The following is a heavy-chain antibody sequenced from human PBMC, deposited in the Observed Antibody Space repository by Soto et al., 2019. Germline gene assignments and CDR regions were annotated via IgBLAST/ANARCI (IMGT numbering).Heavy chain of an antibody. CDR3: ARLGPYGYYYMDV. V-gene: IGHV4-59*08. CDR1: GGSISSYY. D-gene: IGHD3-10*01. CDR2: IYYSGST. Sequence: SETLSLTCTVSGGSISSYYWSWIRQPPEKGLERIGYIYYSGSTNYNPSLKSRVTISVDTSKNQFSLKLSSVTAADSAVYYCARLGPYGYYYMDVWGKGTTVTVSS. J-gene: IGHJ6*03.